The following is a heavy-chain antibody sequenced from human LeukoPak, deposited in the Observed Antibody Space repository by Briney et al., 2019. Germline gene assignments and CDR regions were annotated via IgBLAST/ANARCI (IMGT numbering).Heavy chain of an antibody. Sequence: GESLQISCQGSGYSFTNYWIAWVRQMPGKGLECMGIIYPGDFDTRYSPSFRGQVAISADDSINTAYLQWSSLKASDTAIYYCARHVFNLVGGFDYWGQGTLVTVSS. CDR3: ARHVFNLVGGFDY. CDR1: GYSFTNYW. V-gene: IGHV5-51*01. D-gene: IGHD4-23*01. J-gene: IGHJ4*02. CDR2: IYPGDFDT.